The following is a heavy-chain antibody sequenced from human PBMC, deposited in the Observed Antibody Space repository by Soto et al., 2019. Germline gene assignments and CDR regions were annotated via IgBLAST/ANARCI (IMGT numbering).Heavy chain of an antibody. J-gene: IGHJ4*02. CDR1: GFTFSSYT. CDR2: ISGSGGST. D-gene: IGHD5-18*01. CDR3: AKDGEEGCSYGYYFDY. V-gene: IGHV3-23*01. Sequence: GGSLRLSCAASGFTFSSYTMSWVRQAPGKGLEWVSAISGSGGSTYYADSVKGRFTISRDNSKNTLYLQMNSLRAEDTAVYYCAKDGEEGCSYGYYFDYWGQGTLVTVSS.